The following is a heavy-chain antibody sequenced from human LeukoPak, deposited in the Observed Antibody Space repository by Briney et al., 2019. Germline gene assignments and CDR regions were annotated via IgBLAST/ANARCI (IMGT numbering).Heavy chain of an antibody. CDR1: GGSISSYY. D-gene: IGHD6-19*01. J-gene: IGHJ5*02. Sequence: SETLSLTCTVSGGSISSYYWSWIRQPAGKGLEWIGRIYSSGSTNYNPSLKSRVTMSVDTPKNQFSLKLCSVTAADTAVYYCARDLGMAVALPFDPWGQGTLVTVSS. CDR3: ARDLGMAVALPFDP. CDR2: IYSSGST. V-gene: IGHV4-4*07.